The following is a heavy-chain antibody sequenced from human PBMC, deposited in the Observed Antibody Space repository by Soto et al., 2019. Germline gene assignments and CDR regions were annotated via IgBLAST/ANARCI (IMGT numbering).Heavy chain of an antibody. V-gene: IGHV3-23*01. J-gene: IGHJ3*02. Sequence: EEQLLQSGGGLVQPGGSLRLSCAASGFTFSDYAMSWVGQAPGKGLEWISGLGGSNTETQYAASVEGRFTVSRDNSKSTLFLQMNSLRVEDTAVYYCAKDKVDHNSVWDPFDIWGQGTLVTVSS. D-gene: IGHD2-15*01. CDR3: AKDKVDHNSVWDPFDI. CDR2: LGGSNTET. CDR1: GFTFSDYA.